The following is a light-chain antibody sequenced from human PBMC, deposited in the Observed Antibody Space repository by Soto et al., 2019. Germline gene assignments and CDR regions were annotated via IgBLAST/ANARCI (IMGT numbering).Light chain of an antibody. CDR3: CTYAGSYLWV. CDR2: DVS. Sequence: QSALTQPRSVSGSPGQLVTISCTGTSSDIGSYNYVSWYQQHPGKAPKLMIYDVSKRPSGVPDRFSGSKSGNTASLTISGLQTEDEAAYYCCTYAGSYLWVFGGGTKLTVL. J-gene: IGLJ3*02. V-gene: IGLV2-11*01. CDR1: SSDIGSYNY.